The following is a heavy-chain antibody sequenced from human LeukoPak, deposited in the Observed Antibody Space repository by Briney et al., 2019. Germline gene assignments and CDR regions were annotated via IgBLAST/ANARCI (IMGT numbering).Heavy chain of an antibody. D-gene: IGHD5-24*01. CDR2: IYHSGST. CDR3: ARVRRWLKQYTPFDY. Sequence: PSGTLSLTCAVSGGSISSSNWWSWVRQPPGKGLEWIGEIYHSGSTNYNPSLKSRVTISVDTSKNQFSLKLSSVTAADTAVYYCARVRRWLKQYTPFDYWGQGTLVTVSS. J-gene: IGHJ4*02. CDR1: GGSISSSNW. V-gene: IGHV4-4*02.